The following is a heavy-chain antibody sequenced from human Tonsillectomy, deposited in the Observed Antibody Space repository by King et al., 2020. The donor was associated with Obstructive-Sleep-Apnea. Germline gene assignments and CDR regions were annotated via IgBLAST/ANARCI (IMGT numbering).Heavy chain of an antibody. J-gene: IGHJ4*02. V-gene: IGHV4-30-4*01. CDR3: ARWRGGSGNIDY. CDR2: IYHCGGT. CDR1: GCSLNSGYYY. D-gene: IGHD3-10*01. Sequence: QLQESGPGLVKPSQTLSLTCTVSGCSLNSGYYYWTWIRQPPGKGREWIGFIYHCGGTYFNPSLRSRVTVSIDTSRNQFSLNLNSVTAADTAVYFCARWRGGSGNIDYWGQGILVTVSS.